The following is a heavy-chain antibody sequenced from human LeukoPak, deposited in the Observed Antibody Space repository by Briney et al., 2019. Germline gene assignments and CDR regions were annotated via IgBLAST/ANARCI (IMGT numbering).Heavy chain of an antibody. J-gene: IGHJ4*02. CDR1: GGSVSSGSYY. D-gene: IGHD6-19*01. CDR2: IYYSGST. V-gene: IGHV4-61*01. CDR3: ARGLSSGWSRAVGY. Sequence: SETLSLTCTVSGGSVSSGSYYWSWIRQPPGKGLEWIGYIYYSGSTNYNPSLKSRVTISVDTSKNQFSLKLSSVTAADTAVYYCARGLSSGWSRAVGYWGQGTLVTVSS.